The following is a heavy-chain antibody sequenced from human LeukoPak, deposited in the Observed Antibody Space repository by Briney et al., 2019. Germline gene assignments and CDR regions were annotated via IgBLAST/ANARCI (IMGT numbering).Heavy chain of an antibody. V-gene: IGHV3-74*01. Sequence: GGSLRLSCAASGFTFSNYWMHWVRQAPGKGLVWVSRINTNGSRITYADSVKGRFTISRDNSKNTLYLQMNSLRAEDTAVYYCARSLVGAYPSFDYWGQGTLVTVSS. CDR3: ARSLVGAYPSFDY. CDR2: INTNGSRI. D-gene: IGHD1-26*01. CDR1: GFTFSNYW. J-gene: IGHJ4*02.